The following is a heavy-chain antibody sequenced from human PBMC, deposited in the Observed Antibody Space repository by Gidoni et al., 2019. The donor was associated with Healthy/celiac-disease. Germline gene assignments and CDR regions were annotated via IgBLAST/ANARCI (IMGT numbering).Heavy chain of an antibody. V-gene: IGHV6-1*01. CDR2: TYYRSKWYN. CDR3: AREGKGAYGDDSQYYFDY. D-gene: IGHD3-22*01. J-gene: IGHJ4*02. CDR1: GDSVSSHSAA. Sequence: QVQLQQSGPGLVKPSQTLPLTCAISGDSVSSHSAAWNWIRQSPSRGLEWLGRTYYRSKWYNDYAVSVKSRITINPDTSKNQCSLQLNSVTPEDTAVYYCAREGKGAYGDDSQYYFDYWGQGTLVTVSS.